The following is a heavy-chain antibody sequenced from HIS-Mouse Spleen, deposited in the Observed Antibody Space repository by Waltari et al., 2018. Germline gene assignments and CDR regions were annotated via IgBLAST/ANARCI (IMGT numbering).Heavy chain of an antibody. CDR2: ISYDGSNK. V-gene: IGHV3-30-3*01. CDR3: ARVTGGGY. Sequence: QVQLVESGGGVVQPGRSLRLSCAASGFTFSSYAMHWVRQAPGKGLEWVAVISYDGSNKYYADPGKGRFTISRDNSKNTLYLQMNSLRAEDTAVYYCARVTGGGYWGQGTLVTVSS. J-gene: IGHJ4*02. CDR1: GFTFSSYA. D-gene: IGHD3-10*01.